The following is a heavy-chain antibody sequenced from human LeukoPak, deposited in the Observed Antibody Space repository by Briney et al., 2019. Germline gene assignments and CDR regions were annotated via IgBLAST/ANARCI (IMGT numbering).Heavy chain of an antibody. CDR1: GFTFSSYA. CDR2: ISGSGGST. J-gene: IGHJ4*02. CDR3: AKDLRDGYNYWNYFDY. D-gene: IGHD5-24*01. V-gene: IGHV3-23*01. Sequence: GGSLRLSCAASGFTFSSYAMSWVSQAAGKGVEWVSAISGSGGSTYYADSVQGLFTISRDNSKNTLYLQMNSLRAEDTAVYYCAKDLRDGYNYWNYFDYWGQGTLVTVSS.